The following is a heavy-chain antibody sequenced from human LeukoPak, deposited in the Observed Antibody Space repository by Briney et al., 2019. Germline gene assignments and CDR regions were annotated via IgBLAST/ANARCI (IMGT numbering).Heavy chain of an antibody. CDR1: GFTFSSFA. J-gene: IGHJ4*01. CDR3: ARDPVPAAARHFDY. CDR2: ISYGGSIK. Sequence: GGSLRLSCAASGFTFSSFAMHWVRQAPGKGVEWVAVISYGGSIKYYADSVKGRFTIPRDNSKNTLYLQVNSLGPGDTGVYYCARDPVPAAARHFDYWGQGTLVTVSS. D-gene: IGHD2-2*01. V-gene: IGHV3-30-3*01.